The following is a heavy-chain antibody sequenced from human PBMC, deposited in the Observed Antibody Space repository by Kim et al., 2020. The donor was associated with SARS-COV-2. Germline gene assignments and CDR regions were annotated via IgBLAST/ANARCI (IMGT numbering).Heavy chain of an antibody. V-gene: IGHV3-74*01. CDR2: ISGDGNYQ. CDR3: ARDLRSTSADDSFDY. D-gene: IGHD1-1*01. CDR1: GFTFSTFW. J-gene: IGHJ4*02. Sequence: GGSLRLSCAASGFTFSTFWIHWVRQGPGTGLVYVSGISGDGNYQWYADSVKGRFTISRDNAKNTVYLQMNSLRAEDTAIYFCARDLRSTSADDSFDYWGQGILVSVSS.